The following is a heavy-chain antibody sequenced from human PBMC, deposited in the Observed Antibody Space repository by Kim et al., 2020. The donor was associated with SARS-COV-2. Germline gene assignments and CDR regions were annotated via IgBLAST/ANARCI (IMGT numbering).Heavy chain of an antibody. CDR1: GFTFSSYA. CDR2: ISGSGGST. J-gene: IGHJ6*02. Sequence: GGSLRLSCAASGFTFSSYAMSWVRQAPGKGLEWVSAISGSGGSTYYADSVKGRFTISRDNSKNTLYLQMNSLRAEDTAVYYCAKDQILAARLFYYYYYGMDVWGQGTTVTVSS. V-gene: IGHV3-23*01. D-gene: IGHD6-6*01. CDR3: AKDQILAARLFYYYYYGMDV.